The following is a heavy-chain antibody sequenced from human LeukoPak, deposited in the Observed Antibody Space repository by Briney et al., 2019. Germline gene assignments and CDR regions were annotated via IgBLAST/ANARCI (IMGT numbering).Heavy chain of an antibody. V-gene: IGHV4-59*08. J-gene: IGHJ5*02. D-gene: IGHD3-10*01. Sequence: SETLSLTCTVSGGSISSYYWRWIRQPPGKGLEWIGYIYYSGSTNYNPSLKSRVTISVDTSKNQFSLKLSSVTAADTAVYYCASGHYYGSGSYFGWFDPWGQGTLVTVSS. CDR3: ASGHYYGSGSYFGWFDP. CDR1: GGSISSYY. CDR2: IYYSGST.